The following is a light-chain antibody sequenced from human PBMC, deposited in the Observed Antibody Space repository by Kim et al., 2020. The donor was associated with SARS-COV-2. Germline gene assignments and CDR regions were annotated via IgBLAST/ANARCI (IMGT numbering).Light chain of an antibody. CDR1: SSDVGANNH. Sequence: QSALTQPRSVFGSPGQSVSISCTGTSSDVGANNHVSWYQQHPGKAPKLMIYDVSERPSGVPDRFSGSKSGNTASLTISGLQAEDEADYYCCSNADSSTSCVFGTGTKVTVL. J-gene: IGLJ1*01. CDR2: DVS. V-gene: IGLV2-11*01. CDR3: CSNADSSTSCV.